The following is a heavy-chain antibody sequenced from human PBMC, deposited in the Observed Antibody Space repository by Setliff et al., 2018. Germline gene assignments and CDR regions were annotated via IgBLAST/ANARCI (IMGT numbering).Heavy chain of an antibody. CDR2: IHYSENT. D-gene: IGHD1-1*01. J-gene: IGHJ4*01. CDR3: ASGLEFDY. CDR1: GGSITSGRYY. Sequence: PSETLSLTCTVSGGSITSGRYYWGWIRQPPGQGLEWIASIHYSENTYYNPSLKTRVTISVDTSKNQFSLKLSFVTAADTAVYYCASGLEFDYWGPGSLVTVSS. V-gene: IGHV4-39*01.